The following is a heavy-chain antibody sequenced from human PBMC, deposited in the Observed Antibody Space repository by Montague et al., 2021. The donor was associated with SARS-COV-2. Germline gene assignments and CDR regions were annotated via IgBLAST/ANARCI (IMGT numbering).Heavy chain of an antibody. CDR2: IYDGGAV. J-gene: IGHJ5*02. V-gene: IGHV4-59*01. Sequence: SETLSLTCTVSGGSITGYYWSWLRRSPGKGLEWIAYIYDGGAVNXNPSLGSRVTISTDTSKNQLSLKVNSVTAADTAVYYCARTEYNWNDWFDPWGQGTLVTVSS. D-gene: IGHD1-20*01. CDR1: GGSITGYY. CDR3: ARTEYNWNDWFDP.